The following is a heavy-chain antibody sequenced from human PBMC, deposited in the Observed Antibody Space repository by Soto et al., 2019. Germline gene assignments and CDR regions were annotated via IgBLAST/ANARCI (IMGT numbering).Heavy chain of an antibody. CDR2: ISGSGGST. CDR1: GFTFSSYA. D-gene: IGHD3-22*01. J-gene: IGHJ4*02. V-gene: IGHV3-23*01. CDR3: AKRKDSSGYYYFDY. Sequence: GGSLRLSCAASGFTFSSYAMSWVRQAPGKGLEWVSAISGSGGSTYYADSVKGRFTISRDNSKNTLDLQMNSLRAEDTAVYYCAKRKDSSGYYYFDYWGQGTLVTVSS.